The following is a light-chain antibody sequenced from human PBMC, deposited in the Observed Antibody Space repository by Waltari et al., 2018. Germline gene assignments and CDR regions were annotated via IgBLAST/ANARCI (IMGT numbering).Light chain of an antibody. Sequence: EIVLTQSPGTLSLSPGERATLSCRASESVTKYVAWYQHKPGQAPRLRIYGASTRVIGIPDRISGSGSGTDFTLTITRLEPEDFAMYYCQQYVSSPKTFGPGTKVEIK. V-gene: IGKV3-20*01. J-gene: IGKJ1*01. CDR1: ESVTKY. CDR3: QQYVSSPKT. CDR2: GAS.